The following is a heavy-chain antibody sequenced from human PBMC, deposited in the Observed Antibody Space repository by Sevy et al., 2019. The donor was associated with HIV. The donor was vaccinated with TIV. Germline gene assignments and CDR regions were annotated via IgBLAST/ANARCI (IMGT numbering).Heavy chain of an antibody. J-gene: IGHJ3*02. V-gene: IGHV1-18*04. CDR1: GYTFTSYG. D-gene: IGHD3-3*01. CDR2: ISAYNGNT. Sequence: ASVKVSCKASGYTFTSYGISWVRQAPGQGLEWMGWISAYNGNTNYAQRLQGRVTMTTDTSTSTAYMVLRSLRSDDTAVYYCARYLGIYDFWSGTDAFDIWGQGTMVTVSS. CDR3: ARYLGIYDFWSGTDAFDI.